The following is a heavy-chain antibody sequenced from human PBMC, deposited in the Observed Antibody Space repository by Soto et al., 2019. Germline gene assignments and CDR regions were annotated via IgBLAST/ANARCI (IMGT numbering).Heavy chain of an antibody. J-gene: IGHJ3*02. CDR1: GYSFTSYW. CDR2: IYPGDSDT. Sequence: GESLKISCKGSGYSFTSYWIGWVRQMPGKGLEWMGIIYPGDSDTRYSPPFQGQVTISADESTSTTYLQWSSLKASDTAMYYCARLATSHGSGSHSAFDIWGQGTMVTVSS. D-gene: IGHD1-26*01. CDR3: ARLATSHGSGSHSAFDI. V-gene: IGHV5-51*01.